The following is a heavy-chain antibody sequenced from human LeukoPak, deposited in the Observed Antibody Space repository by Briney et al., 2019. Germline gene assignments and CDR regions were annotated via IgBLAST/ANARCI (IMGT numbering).Heavy chain of an antibody. D-gene: IGHD3-22*01. CDR1: GGSISSSSYY. J-gene: IGHJ4*02. CDR2: IYYSGST. CDR3: AREAEDYYDSSGYYYADY. V-gene: IGHV4-39*07. Sequence: PSETLSLTCTVSGGSISSSSYYWGWIRQPPGKGLEWIGSIYYSGSTYYNPSLKSRVTISVDTSKNQFSLKLSSVTAADTAVYYCAREAEDYYDSSGYYYADYWGQGTLVTVSS.